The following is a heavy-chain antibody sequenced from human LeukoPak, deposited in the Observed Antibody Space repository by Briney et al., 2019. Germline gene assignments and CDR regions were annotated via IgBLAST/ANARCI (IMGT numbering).Heavy chain of an antibody. V-gene: IGHV3-30-3*01. CDR1: GFTFSSYA. D-gene: IGHD2-8*01. CDR3: ARQLGYCTNGVCDY. J-gene: IGHJ4*02. Sequence: PGGSLRLSCAASGFTFSSYAMHWVRQAPGKGLEWVAVISYDGSNKYYADSVKGRFTISRDNSKNTLYLQMNSLRAEDTAVYYCARQLGYCTNGVCDYWGQGTLVTVSS. CDR2: ISYDGSNK.